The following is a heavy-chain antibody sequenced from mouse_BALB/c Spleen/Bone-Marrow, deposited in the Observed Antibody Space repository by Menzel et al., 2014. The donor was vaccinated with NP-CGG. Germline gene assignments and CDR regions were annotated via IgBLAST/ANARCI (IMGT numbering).Heavy chain of an antibody. CDR3: ARADYYGSRYFDV. D-gene: IGHD1-1*01. J-gene: IGHJ1*01. V-gene: IGHV1-7*01. Sequence: VQGVESGAELAKPGASVTMSCKASGYTFTIYWMHWVKQRPGQGLEWIGYINPITGYTDYNQNFKDKASLTADKSSSTAYMQLNSLTSDDSAVYYCARADYYGSRYFDVWGAGTTVTVSS. CDR2: INPITGYT. CDR1: GYTFTIYW.